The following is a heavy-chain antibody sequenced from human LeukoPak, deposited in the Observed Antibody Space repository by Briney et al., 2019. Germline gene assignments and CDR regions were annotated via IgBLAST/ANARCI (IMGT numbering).Heavy chain of an antibody. V-gene: IGHV4-61*02. CDR1: GGSIDSSYY. Sequence: SQTLSLTCTGSGGSIDSSYYWTWIRQPAGKGLEWIGRIYPTGTTNYNPSLKSRVTISLDTSKNQFSLRLTSVTAADTAVYYCVEVFENWGQGTLVTVSS. CDR3: VEVFEN. D-gene: IGHD1-1*01. J-gene: IGHJ4*02. CDR2: IYPTGTT.